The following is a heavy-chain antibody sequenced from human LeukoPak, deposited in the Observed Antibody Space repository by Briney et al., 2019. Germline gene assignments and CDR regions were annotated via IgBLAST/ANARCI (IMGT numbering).Heavy chain of an antibody. V-gene: IGHV5-10-1*01. CDR2: IDPSDSYT. D-gene: IGHD5-24*01. J-gene: IGHJ4*02. CDR3: ASLEMATDY. CDR1: AYSFTSYW. Sequence: GESLQISCQGSAYSFTSYWISWVRQMPGEGLEWMGRIDPSDSYTNYSPSFQGRVTISADKSISTAYLQWASLKASDTAMYYCASLEMATDYWGQGTLVTVSS.